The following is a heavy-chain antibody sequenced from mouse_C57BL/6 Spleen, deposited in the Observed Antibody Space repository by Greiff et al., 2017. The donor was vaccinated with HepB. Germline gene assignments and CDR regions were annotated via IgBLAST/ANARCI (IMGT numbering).Heavy chain of an antibody. Sequence: VQLQQSGAELARPGASVKMSCKASGYTFTSYTMHWVKQRPGQGLEWIGYINPSSGYTKYNQKFKDKATWTADKSSSTAYMQLSSLTSEDSAVYYCASQVSNLDWFAYWGQGTLVTVSA. CDR2: INPSSGYT. CDR1: GYTFTSYT. J-gene: IGHJ3*01. V-gene: IGHV1-4*01. D-gene: IGHD2-5*01. CDR3: ASQVSNLDWFAY.